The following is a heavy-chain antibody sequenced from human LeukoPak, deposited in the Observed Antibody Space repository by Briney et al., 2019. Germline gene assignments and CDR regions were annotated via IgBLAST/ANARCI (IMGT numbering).Heavy chain of an antibody. CDR1: GFTFSRYS. J-gene: IGHJ5*02. D-gene: IGHD3-10*01. Sequence: PGGSLRLSCAASGFTFSRYSMTWVRQAPGKGLEWVSSISGSGGSTYYAGSVKDRFTISRDNSKKTLFLQMNTLSAEDTAVYYCAKGQNSASGSYQNNWFDPWGQGTLVTVSS. V-gene: IGHV3-23*01. CDR2: ISGSGGST. CDR3: AKGQNSASGSYQNNWFDP.